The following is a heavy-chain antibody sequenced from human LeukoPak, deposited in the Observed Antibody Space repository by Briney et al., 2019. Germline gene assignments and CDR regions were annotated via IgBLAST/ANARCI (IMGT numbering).Heavy chain of an antibody. Sequence: SETLSLTCTVSGGSISSFYWSWIRQPPGKGLEWIGYIHYTGSTNYNPSLKSRVTISVDTSKNQFSLKLSSVTAADTAVYYCARLVRYCSSTSCYYPHYYYYYYMDVWGKGTTVTISS. CDR1: GGSISSFY. D-gene: IGHD2-2*01. CDR2: IHYTGST. J-gene: IGHJ6*03. V-gene: IGHV4-59*12. CDR3: ARLVRYCSSTSCYYPHYYYYYYMDV.